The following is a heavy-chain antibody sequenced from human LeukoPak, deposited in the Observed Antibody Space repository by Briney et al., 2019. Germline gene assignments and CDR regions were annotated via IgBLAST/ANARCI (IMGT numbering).Heavy chain of an antibody. CDR1: GFTFRTYA. V-gene: IGHV3-23*01. Sequence: GGSLRLSCAASGFTFRTYAMSWVRQAPGEGLEWVSTISGSGANTYYADSVKGRFTITRDNSKNTLYLQMNSLRAEDTAVYYCARLGRGVAVAGSYYYYGMDVWGQGTTVTVSS. CDR3: ARLGRGVAVAGSYYYYGMDV. J-gene: IGHJ6*02. D-gene: IGHD6-19*01. CDR2: ISGSGANT.